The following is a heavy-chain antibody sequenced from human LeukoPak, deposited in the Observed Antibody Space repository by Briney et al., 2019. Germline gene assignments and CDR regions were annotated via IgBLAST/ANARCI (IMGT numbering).Heavy chain of an antibody. CDR1: GFTFSDYY. CDR3: ARESITGTTYYFDY. V-gene: IGHV3-11*01. J-gene: IGHJ4*02. CDR2: ISSSGSTI. Sequence: GGSLRLSCAASGFTFSDYYMSWIRQAPGKGLEWVSYISSSGSTIYYADSVKGRFTISRDNAKNSLYLQMNSLRAEDTAVYYCARESITGTTYYFDYWGQGTLVTVSS. D-gene: IGHD1-20*01.